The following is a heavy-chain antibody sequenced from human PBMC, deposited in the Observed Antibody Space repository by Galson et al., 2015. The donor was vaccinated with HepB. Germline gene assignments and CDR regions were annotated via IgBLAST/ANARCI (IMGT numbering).Heavy chain of an antibody. Sequence: SLRLPCAASGFTFSSYAIHWVRQAPGKGLESVSAISNNGGSTYYADSVKGRFTISRDNSKNTLYLQMSSLRAEDTAVYYCVKGRDYYYYYGMDVWGQGTTVTVSS. J-gene: IGHJ6*02. CDR1: GFTFSSYA. V-gene: IGHV3-64D*06. CDR2: ISNNGGST. CDR3: VKGRDYYYYYGMDV.